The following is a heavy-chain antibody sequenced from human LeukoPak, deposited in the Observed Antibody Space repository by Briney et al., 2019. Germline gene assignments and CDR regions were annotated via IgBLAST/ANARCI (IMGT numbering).Heavy chain of an antibody. CDR1: GFSLSSYS. D-gene: IGHD3-10*01. J-gene: IGHJ1*01. Sequence: GGSLRLSCVASGFSLSSYSMNWVRQAPGRGLEWISYISSNARAIHYADSVKGRFTISRDNAKNSLYLQMNSLRDEDTAVYYCARDFGLSAFWGQGTLVTVSS. CDR3: ARDFGLSAF. CDR2: ISSNARAI. V-gene: IGHV3-48*02.